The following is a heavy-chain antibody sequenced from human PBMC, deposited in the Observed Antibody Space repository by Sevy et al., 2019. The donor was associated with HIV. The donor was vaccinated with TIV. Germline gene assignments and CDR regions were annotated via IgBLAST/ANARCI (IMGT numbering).Heavy chain of an antibody. J-gene: IGHJ4*02. D-gene: IGHD3-22*01. V-gene: IGHV1-24*01. CDR2: FDPEDGET. CDR3: ATTKDYCDSSGYPFDY. Sequence: ASVKVSCKVSGSTLSQLSMHWVRQAPGKGLEWMGSFDPEDGETIYAQKFQGRLTMTEDTSTDTAYMELSSLRSEDTAVYYCATTKDYCDSSGYPFDYWGQGTLVTVSS. CDR1: GSTLSQLS.